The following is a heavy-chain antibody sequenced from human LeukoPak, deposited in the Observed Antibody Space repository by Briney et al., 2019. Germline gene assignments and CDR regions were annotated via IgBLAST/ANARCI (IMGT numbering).Heavy chain of an antibody. Sequence: GGSLRLSCAASGFTVSSNYMSWVRQAPGKGLEWVSSISSSSSYIYYADSVKGRFTISRDNAKNSLYLQMNSLRAEDTAVYYCARDFGYQLPLDAFDIWGQGTMVTVSS. CDR2: ISSSSSYI. V-gene: IGHV3-21*01. J-gene: IGHJ3*02. CDR3: ARDFGYQLPLDAFDI. D-gene: IGHD2-2*01. CDR1: GFTVSSNY.